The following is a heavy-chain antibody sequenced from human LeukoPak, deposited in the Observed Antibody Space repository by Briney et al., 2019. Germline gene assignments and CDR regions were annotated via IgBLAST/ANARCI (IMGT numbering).Heavy chain of an antibody. CDR1: GFTFSDCY. V-gene: IGHV3-11*03. Sequence: GGSLRLSCAASGFTFSDCYMSWFRQAPGKGLEWLSYIGGSGADTNYADSVKGRFTTSRDNAKSSLYLQMNSPRAEDTAVYYCAKTLVASPGNTGGPWGQGTLVTVSS. CDR3: AKTLVASPGNTGGP. D-gene: IGHD6-6*01. CDR2: IGGSGADT. J-gene: IGHJ5*02.